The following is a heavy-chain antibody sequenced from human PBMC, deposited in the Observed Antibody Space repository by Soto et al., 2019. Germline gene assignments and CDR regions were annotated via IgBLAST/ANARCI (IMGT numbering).Heavy chain of an antibody. Sequence: GGSLRLSCAASGFTFSSYGMHWVRQAPGKGLEWVAVIPYEGSNKYYADSVKGRFTISRDNSKNTLYLQMNSLRAEDTAVYYCAKRSIRGFDIWGQGTMVTVSS. CDR1: GFTFSSYG. CDR2: IPYEGSNK. D-gene: IGHD3-3*02. V-gene: IGHV3-30*18. J-gene: IGHJ3*02. CDR3: AKRSIRGFDI.